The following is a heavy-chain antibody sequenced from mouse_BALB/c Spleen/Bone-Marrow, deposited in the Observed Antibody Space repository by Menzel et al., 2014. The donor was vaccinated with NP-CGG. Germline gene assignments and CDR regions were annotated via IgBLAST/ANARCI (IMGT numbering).Heavy chain of an antibody. Sequence: VKLQESGAELARPGASVKKIRSASCKASGYTFTSYTIQWVKQGPGQGLEWIGYISPSNEYIDYNQKFKDKTTLTADKSSSTAYMQLSSLTSEDSGVYYCAREARTGAWFANWGQGTLVTVSA. D-gene: IGHD4-1*01. CDR2: ISPSNEYI. CDR3: AREARTGAWFAN. CDR1: GYTFTSYT. J-gene: IGHJ3*01. V-gene: IGHV1-4*02.